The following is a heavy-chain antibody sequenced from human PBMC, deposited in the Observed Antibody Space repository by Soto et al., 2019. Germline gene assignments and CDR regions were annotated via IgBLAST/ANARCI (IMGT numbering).Heavy chain of an antibody. Sequence: PGGSLRLSCAASGFTFDDYAMHWVRQAPGKGLEWVSGISWNSGTIGYADSVEGRFTISRDNAKNSLYPQMNGLRADDTALYYCAKGPSIAVAYFDSWGQGTLVTVSS. D-gene: IGHD6-19*01. CDR2: ISWNSGTI. CDR3: AKGPSIAVAYFDS. J-gene: IGHJ4*02. V-gene: IGHV3-9*01. CDR1: GFTFDDYA.